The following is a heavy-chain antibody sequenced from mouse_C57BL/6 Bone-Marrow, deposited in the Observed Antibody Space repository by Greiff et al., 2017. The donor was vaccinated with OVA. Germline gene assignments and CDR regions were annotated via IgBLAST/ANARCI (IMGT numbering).Heavy chain of an antibody. J-gene: IGHJ3*01. D-gene: IGHD1-1*01. Sequence: VQLQQPGAELVKPGASVKLSCKASGYTFTSYWMHWVKQRPGQGLEWIGMIHPNSGSTNYNEKFKSKATLTVDKSSSTAYMQLSSLTSEDSAVYYCARSYGSSSWFAYWGQGTLVTVSA. CDR2: IHPNSGST. CDR1: GYTFTSYW. V-gene: IGHV1-64*01. CDR3: ARSYGSSSWFAY.